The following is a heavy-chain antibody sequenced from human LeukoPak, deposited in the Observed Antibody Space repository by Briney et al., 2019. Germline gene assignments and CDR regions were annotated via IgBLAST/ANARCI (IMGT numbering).Heavy chain of an antibody. CDR3: AKRGYYYDSSGYYYFDY. Sequence: GGSLRLSCAASGFTFSSYAMSWVRQAPGKGLEWVSAISGSGGTTYYADSVKGRFTISRDNSKNTLYLQMNSLRAEDTALYYCAKRGYYYDSSGYYYFDYWGQGTLVTVSS. V-gene: IGHV3-23*01. J-gene: IGHJ4*02. D-gene: IGHD3-22*01. CDR2: ISGSGGTT. CDR1: GFTFSSYA.